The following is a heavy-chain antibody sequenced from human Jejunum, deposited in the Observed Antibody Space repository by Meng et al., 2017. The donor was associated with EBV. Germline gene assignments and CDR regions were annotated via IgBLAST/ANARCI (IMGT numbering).Heavy chain of an antibody. CDR2: ISAYNGKT. D-gene: IGHD4-11*01. Sequence: QVQLVQSGAEGKKPGASVKVSCKASGYTFTSYGISWVRQAPGQGLEWMAWISAYNGKTNYAPNLQGRVTLTTDTSTTTTYMELRGLRSDDTAVYYCARDGPDYGNYINFDYWGQGTLVTVSS. J-gene: IGHJ4*02. CDR3: ARDGPDYGNYINFDY. CDR1: GYTFTSYG. V-gene: IGHV1-18*01.